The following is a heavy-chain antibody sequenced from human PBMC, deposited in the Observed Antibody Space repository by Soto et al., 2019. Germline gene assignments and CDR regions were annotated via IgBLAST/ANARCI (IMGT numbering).Heavy chain of an antibody. CDR3: AKDQPKGYCSSTSCYGNP. Sequence: EVQLLESGGGLLQPGGSLRLSCAASGFTFSSYAMSWVRQAPGKGLEWVSAISGSGGSTYYADSVKGRFTISRDNSKNTLYLQMNSLRAEDTAVYYCAKDQPKGYCSSTSCYGNPWGQGTLVTVSS. J-gene: IGHJ5*02. CDR1: GFTFSSYA. D-gene: IGHD2-2*01. CDR2: ISGSGGST. V-gene: IGHV3-23*01.